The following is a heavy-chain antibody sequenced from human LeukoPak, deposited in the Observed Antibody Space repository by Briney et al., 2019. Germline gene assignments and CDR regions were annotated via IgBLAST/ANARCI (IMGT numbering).Heavy chain of an antibody. CDR1: GYTFISYG. CDR3: ARVLPNYDILTGYWLPTYYFDY. J-gene: IGHJ4*02. D-gene: IGHD3-9*01. CDR2: ISAYNGNT. Sequence: ASVKVSCKASGYTFISYGISWVRQAPGQGLEWMGWISAYNGNTNYAQKLQGRVTMTTDTSTSTAYMELRSLRSDDTAVYYCARVLPNYDILTGYWLPTYYFDYWGQGTLVTVSS. V-gene: IGHV1-18*01.